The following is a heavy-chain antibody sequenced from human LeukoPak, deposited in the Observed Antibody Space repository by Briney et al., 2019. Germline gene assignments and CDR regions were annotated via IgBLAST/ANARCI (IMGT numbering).Heavy chain of an antibody. CDR1: GFTFSNAW. CDR2: IYSGGST. CDR3: ARGEPLDY. J-gene: IGHJ4*02. Sequence: GGSLRLSCAASGFTFSNAWMSWVRQAPGKGLEWVSVIYSGGSTYYADSVKGRFTISRDNSKNTLYLQMNSLRAEDTAVYYCARGEPLDYWGQGTLVTVSS. V-gene: IGHV3-53*03.